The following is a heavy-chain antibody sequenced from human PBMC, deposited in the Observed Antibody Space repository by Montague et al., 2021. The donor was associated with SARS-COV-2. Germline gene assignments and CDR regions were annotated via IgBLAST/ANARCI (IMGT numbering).Heavy chain of an antibody. CDR1: GGSFSPYY. D-gene: IGHD2-21*01. CDR3: ARCGVYFVSPYCYYAMDV. Sequence: SETLSLTCTVSGGSFSPYYWSWIRQSPGKGLECIGYTSYSGSTDYNPSLKSRVTISIDTSKNQFSLKLSSVTAADTAVYYCARCGVYFVSPYCYYAMDVWGQGTTVTVSS. CDR2: TSYSGST. V-gene: IGHV4-59*12. J-gene: IGHJ6*02.